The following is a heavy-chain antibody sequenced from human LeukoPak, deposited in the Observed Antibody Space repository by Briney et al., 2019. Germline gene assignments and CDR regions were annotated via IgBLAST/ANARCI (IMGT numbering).Heavy chain of an antibody. D-gene: IGHD3-10*01. CDR2: ISVYNGNT. J-gene: IGHJ4*02. CDR3: ARGPHYYGSGSYYPFDY. V-gene: IGHV1-18*01. CDR1: GYTFTTYG. Sequence: ASEKVSCKASGYTFTTYGISWVRQAPGQGLEWMGWISVYNGNTNYAQKFQGRVTMTTDTSTNTTYMELRSLISDDTAVYYCARGPHYYGSGSYYPFDYWGQGTLVTVSS.